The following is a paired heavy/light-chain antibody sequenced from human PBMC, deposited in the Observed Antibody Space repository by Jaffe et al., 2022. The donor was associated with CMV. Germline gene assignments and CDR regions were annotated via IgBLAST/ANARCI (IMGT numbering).Light chain of an antibody. CDR2: DNN. CDR3: SSYTSSSTPSWV. CDR1: SSNIGNNY. V-gene: IGLV1-51*01. J-gene: IGLJ3*02. Sequence: QSVLTQPPSVSAAPGQKVTISCSGSSSNIGNNYVSWYQQLPGTAPKLLIYDNNKRPSGIPDRFSGSKSGNTASLTISGLQAEDEADYYCSSYTSSSTPSWVFGGGTKLTVL.
Heavy chain of an antibody. J-gene: IGHJ6*02. CDR2: IKQDGSEK. V-gene: IGHV3-7*01. Sequence: EVQLVESGGGLVQPGGSLRLSCAASGFTFSSYWMSWVRQAPGKGLEWVANIKQDGSEKYYVDSVKGRFTISRDNAKNSLYLQMNSLRAEDTAVYYCAREPTYCSSTSCYLTHLYYYYYGMDVWGQGTTVTVSS. CDR1: GFTFSSYW. CDR3: AREPTYCSSTSCYLTHLYYYYYGMDV. D-gene: IGHD2-2*01.